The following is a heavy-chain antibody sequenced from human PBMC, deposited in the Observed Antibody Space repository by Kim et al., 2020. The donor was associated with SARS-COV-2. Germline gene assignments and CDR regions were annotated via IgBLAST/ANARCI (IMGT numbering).Heavy chain of an antibody. CDR3: ARDPEDGRFDP. CDR2: IYYSGST. D-gene: IGHD4-17*01. V-gene: IGHV4-31*03. J-gene: IGHJ5*02. Sequence: SETMSLTCTVSGGSISSGGYYWSWIRQHPGKGLEWIGYIYYSGSTYYNPSLKSRVTISVDTSKNQFSLKLSSVTAADTAVYYCARDPEDGRFDPWGQGTLVTVSS. CDR1: GGSISSGGYY.